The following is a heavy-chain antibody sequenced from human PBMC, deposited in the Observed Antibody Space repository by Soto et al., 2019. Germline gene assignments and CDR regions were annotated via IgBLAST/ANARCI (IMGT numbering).Heavy chain of an antibody. V-gene: IGHV4-31*03. D-gene: IGHD6-13*01. CDR1: GGSISSGGYY. CDR3: ARAAHYSSPFRWFDP. CDR2: IYYRGST. Sequence: QVQLQESGPGLVKPSQTLSLTCTVSGGSISSGGYYWSWTRQHPGKGLEWIGYIYYRGSTYYNPSLKSRVTISVDTSKNQFSLKLSSVTAADTAVYYCARAAHYSSPFRWFDPWGQGTLVTVSS. J-gene: IGHJ5*02.